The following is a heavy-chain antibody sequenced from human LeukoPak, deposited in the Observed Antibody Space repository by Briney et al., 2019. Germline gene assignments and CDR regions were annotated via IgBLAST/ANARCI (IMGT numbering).Heavy chain of an antibody. V-gene: IGHV4-39*07. CDR1: GGSISSSSYY. CDR3: ARADTAMPQAY. CDR2: IYHSGST. J-gene: IGHJ4*02. D-gene: IGHD5-18*01. Sequence: TSETLSLTCTVSGGSISSSSYYWGWIRQPPGKGLEWIGSIYHSGSTNYNPSLKSRVTISVDKSKNQFSLKLSSVTAADTAVYYCARADTAMPQAYWGQGTLVTVSS.